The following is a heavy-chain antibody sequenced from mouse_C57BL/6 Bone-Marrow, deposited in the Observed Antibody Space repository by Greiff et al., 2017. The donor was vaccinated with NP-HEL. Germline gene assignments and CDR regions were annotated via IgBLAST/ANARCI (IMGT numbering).Heavy chain of an antibody. CDR3: ARSPQWLGYAMDY. J-gene: IGHJ4*01. CDR1: GYTFTSYW. Sequence: VQLQQPGAELVKPGASVKLSCKASGYTFTSYWMHWVKQRPGQGLEWIGMIHPNSGSTNYNEKFKSKATLTVDKSSSTAYMQLSSLTSEDSAVYYCARSPQWLGYAMDYWGQGTSVTVSS. CDR2: IHPNSGST. D-gene: IGHD1-3*01. V-gene: IGHV1-64*01.